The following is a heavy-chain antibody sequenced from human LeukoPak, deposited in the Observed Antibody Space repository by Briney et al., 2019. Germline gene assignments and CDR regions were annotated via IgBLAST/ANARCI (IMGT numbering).Heavy chain of an antibody. V-gene: IGHV3-73*01. Sequence: GGSLRLSCAASGFTFSGSAMHWVRQASGKGLEWVGRIRSKANSYATAYAASVKGRFTISRDDSKSTAYLQMNSLKTEDTAVYYCTGHYYDILTSYYPTPYWGQGTLVTVSS. D-gene: IGHD3-9*01. CDR2: IRSKANSYAT. CDR3: TGHYYDILTSYYPTPY. J-gene: IGHJ4*02. CDR1: GFTFSGSA.